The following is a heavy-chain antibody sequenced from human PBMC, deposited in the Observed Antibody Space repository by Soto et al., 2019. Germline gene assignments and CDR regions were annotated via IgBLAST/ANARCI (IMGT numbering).Heavy chain of an antibody. D-gene: IGHD2-15*01. V-gene: IGHV4-39*01. CDR1: GGSISSSSYY. CDR3: ARLERIRSNYGMDV. CDR2: IYYSGST. J-gene: IGHJ6*02. Sequence: QLQLQESGPGLVKPSETLSLTCTVSGGSISSSSYYWGWIRQPPGKGLEWIGSIYYSGSTYYNPSLKSRVTISVDTSKNQFSLKLSSVTAADTAVYYCARLERIRSNYGMDVWGQGTTVTVSS.